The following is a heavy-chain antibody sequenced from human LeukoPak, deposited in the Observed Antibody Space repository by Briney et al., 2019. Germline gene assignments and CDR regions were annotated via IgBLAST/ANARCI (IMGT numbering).Heavy chain of an antibody. Sequence: PGRSLRLSCAASGFNFRTYAMYWVRQAPGKGLEWVAVVSFDGGDKYYADSVKGRFTISRNNSKKTLYLQMNSLRPEDTAVYYCARSRLGRASPGKKYYYYGMDVWGQGTTVTVS. D-gene: IGHD6-13*01. CDR3: ARSRLGRASPGKKYYYYGMDV. CDR1: GFNFRTYA. V-gene: IGHV3-30*04. CDR2: VSFDGGDK. J-gene: IGHJ6*02.